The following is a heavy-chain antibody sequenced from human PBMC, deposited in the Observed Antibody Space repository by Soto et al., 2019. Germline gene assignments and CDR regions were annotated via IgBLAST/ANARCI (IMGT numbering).Heavy chain of an antibody. D-gene: IGHD2-2*01. V-gene: IGHV1-46*01. Sequence: GASVKVSCKASAYSFTTYHIHWVRQAPGQGLEWMGLINPDAGATNYAQRFQGRLRLTRDTSTSTVYMELRSLRFDDTAVYYCARGDIVLVPASEGNWFLPWGQGTLLTVFS. CDR2: INPDAGAT. CDR3: ARGDIVLVPASEGNWFLP. J-gene: IGHJ5*02. CDR1: AYSFTTYH.